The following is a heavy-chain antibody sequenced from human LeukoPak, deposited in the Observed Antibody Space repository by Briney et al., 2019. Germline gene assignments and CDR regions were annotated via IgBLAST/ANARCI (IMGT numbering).Heavy chain of an antibody. V-gene: IGHV3-30*19. Sequence: PGGSLRLSCAASGFTFSSYGMHWVRQAPGKGLEWVAVISYDGSNKYYADSVKGRFTISRDNSKNTLYLQMNSLRAEDTAVYYCAREGSGSYYNGPYYFDYWGQGTLVTVSS. J-gene: IGHJ4*02. CDR1: GFTFSSYG. CDR2: ISYDGSNK. D-gene: IGHD3-10*01. CDR3: AREGSGSYYNGPYYFDY.